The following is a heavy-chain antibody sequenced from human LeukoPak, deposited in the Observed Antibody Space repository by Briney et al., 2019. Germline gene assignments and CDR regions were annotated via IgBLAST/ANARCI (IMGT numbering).Heavy chain of an antibody. CDR2: ISRDASEE. CDR1: GLTFSNFW. Sequence: GGSLRLSCAASGLTFSNFWMSWVRQASGKGLEWVAQISRDASEESYVDSVKGRFTISRDNAKSSLYLQMNSLRDEDTAVYYCARGHHGLGVWGQGTTVTVSS. J-gene: IGHJ6*02. CDR3: ARGHHGLGV. V-gene: IGHV3-7*01.